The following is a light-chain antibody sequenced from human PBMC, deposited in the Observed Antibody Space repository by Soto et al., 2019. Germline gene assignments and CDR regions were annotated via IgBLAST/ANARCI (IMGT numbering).Light chain of an antibody. Sequence: QSVLTQPPLVSAAPGQKVTSSCSGSSSNIGGNSVSWYQQLPGTAPKLLIYDDNKRPSGIPDRFSGSKSGTSATLGITGFQTGDEADYYCGSWDSSLSAYVFGTGTKVTVL. CDR1: SSNIGGNS. V-gene: IGLV1-51*01. CDR3: GSWDSSLSAYV. CDR2: DDN. J-gene: IGLJ1*01.